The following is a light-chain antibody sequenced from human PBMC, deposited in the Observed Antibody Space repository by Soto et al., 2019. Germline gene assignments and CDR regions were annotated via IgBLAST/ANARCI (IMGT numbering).Light chain of an antibody. CDR1: QGIKTY. Sequence: DTQMTQSPSSVSASLGDRVTITCRASQGIKTYLAWYQQKPGTVPRLLIYAASTLQSGVPSRFSGSGSGTDFTLTINSLQHEDVATYYCQKYDSAPWAFGQGTKVEIK. V-gene: IGKV1-27*01. CDR2: AAS. CDR3: QKYDSAPWA. J-gene: IGKJ1*01.